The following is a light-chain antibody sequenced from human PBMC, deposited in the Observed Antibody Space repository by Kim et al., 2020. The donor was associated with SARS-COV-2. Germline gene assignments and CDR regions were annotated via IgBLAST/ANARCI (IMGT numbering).Light chain of an antibody. J-gene: IGKJ2*01. V-gene: IGKV3-15*01. CDR2: GAS. Sequence: SVSPGERATLARRASQSVSSNLAWYQQKPGQAPRLLIYGASTRATGIPARFNGSGSGTEFTLTISSLQSEDFAVYYCQQYNNWPYTFGQGTKLEI. CDR3: QQYNNWPYT. CDR1: QSVSSN.